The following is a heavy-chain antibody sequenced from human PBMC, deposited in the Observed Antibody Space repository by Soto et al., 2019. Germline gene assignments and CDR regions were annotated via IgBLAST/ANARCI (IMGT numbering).Heavy chain of an antibody. Sequence: GGSLRLSCAASGFTFGDYAMSWVRQAPGKGLEWVGFIRSKAYGGTTEYAASVKGRFTISRDDSKSIAYLQMNSLKTEDTAVYYCTRDSSSFYYYYYGMDVWGQGTTVTVSS. J-gene: IGHJ6*02. CDR1: GFTFGDYA. V-gene: IGHV3-49*04. CDR2: IRSKAYGGTT. D-gene: IGHD6-6*01. CDR3: TRDSSSFYYYYYGMDV.